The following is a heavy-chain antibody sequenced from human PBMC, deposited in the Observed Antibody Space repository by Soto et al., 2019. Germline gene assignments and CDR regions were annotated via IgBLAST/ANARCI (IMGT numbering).Heavy chain of an antibody. V-gene: IGHV1-69*13. CDR2: IIPIFGTA. CDR1: GGTFSSYA. J-gene: IGHJ6*02. D-gene: IGHD3-9*01. CDR3: ARDTRRYYGILTGSDLPYYYYGMDV. Sequence: SVKVSCKASGGTFSSYAISWVRQAPGQGLEWMGGIIPIFGTANYAQKFQGRVTITADESTSTAYMELSSLRSEDTAVYYCARDTRRYYGILTGSDLPYYYYGMDVWGQGTTVTVSS.